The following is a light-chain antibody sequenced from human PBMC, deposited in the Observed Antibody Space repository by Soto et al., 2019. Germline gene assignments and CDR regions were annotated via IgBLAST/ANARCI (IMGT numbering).Light chain of an antibody. V-gene: IGKV3-20*01. J-gene: IGKJ2*01. CDR3: QLYGSSPMYT. Sequence: EIVLTQSPDTLSLSPGERATLSCRASQSISSSYLAWFQQKPGQAPRLLIYGASSRATGIPDRFTGSGSGTDFTLTISRQEPEDSAVYYCQLYGSSPMYTFGRGTRLELK. CDR1: QSISSSY. CDR2: GAS.